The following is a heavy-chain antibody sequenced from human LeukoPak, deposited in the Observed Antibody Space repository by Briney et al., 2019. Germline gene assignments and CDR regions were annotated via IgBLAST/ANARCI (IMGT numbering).Heavy chain of an antibody. CDR3: ANLMSIAAAGTVDY. CDR2: ISGSGGST. J-gene: IGHJ4*02. D-gene: IGHD6-13*01. CDR1: AFTFSSYA. V-gene: IGHV3-23*01. Sequence: PGGSLRLSCAASAFTFSSYAMSWVRQAPGKGLEWVSAISGSGGSTYYADSVKGRFTISRDNSKNTLYLQMNSLRAEDTAVYYCANLMSIAAAGTVDYWGQGTLVTVSS.